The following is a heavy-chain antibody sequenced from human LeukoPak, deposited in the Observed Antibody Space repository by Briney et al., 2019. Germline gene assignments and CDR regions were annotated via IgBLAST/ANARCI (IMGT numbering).Heavy chain of an antibody. CDR3: AKDGVPAANEGGWFEP. J-gene: IGHJ5*01. CDR2: IRYDGSNK. D-gene: IGHD2-2*01. V-gene: IGHV3-30*02. CDR1: GFTFSSYG. Sequence: GGSLRLSCAASGFTFSSYGMHWVRQAPGKGLEWVAFIRYDGSNKYYADSVKGRFTISRDNSKNTLYLQMNSLRAEDTAVYYCAKDGVPAANEGGWFEPWGQGTLVTVSS.